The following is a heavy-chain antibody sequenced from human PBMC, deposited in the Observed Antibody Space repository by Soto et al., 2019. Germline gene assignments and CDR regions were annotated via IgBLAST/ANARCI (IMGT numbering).Heavy chain of an antibody. V-gene: IGHV4-39*01. CDR3: VSAAKWELLFDY. CDR2: IYYPEAT. CDR1: GGSISSSNYY. Sequence: NPSETLSLTCTVSGGSISSSNYYWAWIRLSPGKGLEWIGNIYYPEATYYNPSLKSRVTISVDTSKNQVSLKLFSVTAADTALYYCVSAAKWELLFDYWGQGIQVTVSS. D-gene: IGHD1-26*01. J-gene: IGHJ4*02.